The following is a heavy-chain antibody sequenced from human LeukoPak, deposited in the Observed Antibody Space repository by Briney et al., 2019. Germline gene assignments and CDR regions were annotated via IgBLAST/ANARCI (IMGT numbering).Heavy chain of an antibody. Sequence: SVKVSCKASGGTFSSYAISWVRQAPGQGLEWMGGIIPIFGTANYAQKFQGRVTITADESTSTAYMELSSLRSEDTAVYYCARNTGDVYCSSTSCYENWFDPWGQGTLVTVSS. J-gene: IGHJ5*02. CDR3: ARNTGDVYCSSTSCYENWFDP. D-gene: IGHD2-2*01. V-gene: IGHV1-69*13. CDR1: GGTFSSYA. CDR2: IIPIFGTA.